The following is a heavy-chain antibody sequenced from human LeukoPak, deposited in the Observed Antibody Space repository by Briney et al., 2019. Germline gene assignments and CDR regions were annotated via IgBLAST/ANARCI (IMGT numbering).Heavy chain of an antibody. Sequence: ASVKVSCKASGYTFTSYDISWVRQAPGQGLEFMGWISSYNGNTNYPQKVQGRVTMTTDTSTSTAYMELRSLRSDDTAVYYCVRGRRYFDWIFDYWGQGTLVTVSS. D-gene: IGHD3-9*01. V-gene: IGHV1-18*01. CDR3: VRGRRYFDWIFDY. CDR2: ISSYNGNT. J-gene: IGHJ4*02. CDR1: GYTFTSYD.